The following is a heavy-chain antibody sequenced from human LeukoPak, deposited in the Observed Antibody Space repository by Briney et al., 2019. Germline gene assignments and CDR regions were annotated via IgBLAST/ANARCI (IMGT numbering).Heavy chain of an antibody. Sequence: KPSETLSLTCTVSSGSISSSSCYWGWIRQPPGKGLEWIGNIYYSGSTYYNLSLKSRVTISVDTSKNQFSLKLSSVTAADTAVYFCARHDYGDYPGVASDPWGQGTLVTVSS. CDR3: ARHDYGDYPGVASDP. V-gene: IGHV4-39*01. J-gene: IGHJ5*02. D-gene: IGHD4-17*01. CDR2: IYYSGST. CDR1: SGSISSSSCY.